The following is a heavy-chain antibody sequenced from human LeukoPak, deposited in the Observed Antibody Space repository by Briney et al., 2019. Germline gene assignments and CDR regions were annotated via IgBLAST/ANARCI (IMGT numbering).Heavy chain of an antibody. D-gene: IGHD3-10*01. CDR3: ARGGLGSWTFDS. Sequence: GGSLRLSCAASGFIFSSYAMNWVRQAPGKGLEWVSYISGTGTTIYYADSVKGRFTISRDNAKYSLHLQMDSLRADDTAVYSCARGGLGSWTFDSWGQGTLVTVSS. J-gene: IGHJ5*01. V-gene: IGHV3-48*04. CDR1: GFIFSSYA. CDR2: ISGTGTTI.